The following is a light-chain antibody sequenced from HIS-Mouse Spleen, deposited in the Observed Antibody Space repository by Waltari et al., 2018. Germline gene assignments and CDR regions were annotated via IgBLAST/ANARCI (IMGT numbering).Light chain of an antibody. CDR3: YSTDSSGNHRV. CDR1: ALPKKY. CDR2: EDS. V-gene: IGLV3-10*01. Sequence: SYELTQPPSVSVSLGQTARITFSGDALPKKYAYWYQQKSGQAPVLVIYEDSKRPSGIPERFSGSSSGTMATLTISGAQVEDEADYYCYSTDSSGNHRVFGGGTKLTVL. J-gene: IGLJ2*01.